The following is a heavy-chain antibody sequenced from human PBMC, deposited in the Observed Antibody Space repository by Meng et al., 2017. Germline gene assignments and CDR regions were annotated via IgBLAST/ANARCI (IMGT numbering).Heavy chain of an antibody. V-gene: IGHV3-66*02. Sequence: GSLRLSYAASGFTVSSNYMSWVRQAPGKGLEWVSVIYSGGSTYYADSVKGRFTISRDNSKNTLYLQMNSLRAEDTAVYYCARAGRSSGTYYFDYWGQGTLVTVSS. CDR3: ARAGRSSGTYYFDY. J-gene: IGHJ4*02. CDR1: GFTVSSNY. CDR2: IYSGGST. D-gene: IGHD6-19*01.